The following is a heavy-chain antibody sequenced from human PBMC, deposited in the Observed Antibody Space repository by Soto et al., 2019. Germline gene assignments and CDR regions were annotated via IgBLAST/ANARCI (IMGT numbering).Heavy chain of an antibody. CDR3: AHSLIGYYYDSSGSNWFDP. V-gene: IGHV2-5*02. CDR1: GFSLSTSGVG. J-gene: IGHJ5*02. CDR2: IYWDDDK. Sequence: QITLKESGPTLVKPTQTLTLTCTFSGFSLSTSGVGVGWIRQPPGKALEWLALIYWDDDKRYSPSLKSRLTTPKDTSKNQVVLTKTNMDPVDTATYYCAHSLIGYYYDSSGSNWFDPWGQGTLVTVSS. D-gene: IGHD3-22*01.